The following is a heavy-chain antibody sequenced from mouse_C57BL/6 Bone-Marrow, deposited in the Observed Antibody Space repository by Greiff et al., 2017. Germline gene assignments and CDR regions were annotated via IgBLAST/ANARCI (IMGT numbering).Heavy chain of an antibody. J-gene: IGHJ2*01. CDR3: GGWYYIDY. V-gene: IGHV1-7*01. Sequence: VQRQQSGAELAKPGASVKLSCKAPGYTFTSYWMHWVKKRPGQGLEWIGYINPSSGYNKNNQHFKDKATLTADKYYSTAYMQLSSLTYENSAVYCCGGWYYIDYWGQGTTLTVSS. CDR2: INPSSGYN. CDR1: GYTFTSYW.